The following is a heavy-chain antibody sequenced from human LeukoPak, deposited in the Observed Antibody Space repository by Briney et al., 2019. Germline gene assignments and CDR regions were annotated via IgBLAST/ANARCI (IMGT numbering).Heavy chain of an antibody. D-gene: IGHD1-26*01. CDR1: GGTFISYT. CDR3: ARAEGQWELRY. Sequence: GASVKVSCKASGGTFISYTISWVRQAPGQGLEWMGGIIPILGIANYAQKFQGRVTITADKSTSTAYMELSSLRSEDTAVYYCARAEGQWELRYWGQGTLVTVSS. V-gene: IGHV1-69*10. CDR2: IIPILGIA. J-gene: IGHJ4*02.